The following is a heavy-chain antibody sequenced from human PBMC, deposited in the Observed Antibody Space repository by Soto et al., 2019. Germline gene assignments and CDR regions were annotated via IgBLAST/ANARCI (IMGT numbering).Heavy chain of an antibody. Sequence: GGSLRLSCAASGFTFSSYGMHSVRQAPGKGLEWVAVISYDGSNKYYADSVKGRFTISRDNSKNTLYLQMNSLRAEDTAVYYCAKDWRPLEWLSLLDYWGQGTLVTVSS. CDR1: GFTFSSYG. CDR3: AKDWRPLEWLSLLDY. D-gene: IGHD3-3*01. CDR2: ISYDGSNK. J-gene: IGHJ4*02. V-gene: IGHV3-30*18.